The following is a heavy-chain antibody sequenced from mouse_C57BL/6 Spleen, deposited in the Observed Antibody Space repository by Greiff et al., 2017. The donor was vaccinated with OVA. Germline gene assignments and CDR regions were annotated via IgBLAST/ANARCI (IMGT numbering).Heavy chain of an antibody. Sequence: VQRVESGPELVKPGASVKISCKASGYAFSSSWMNWVKQRPGKGLEWIGRIYPGDGDTNYNGKFKGKATLTADKSSSTAYMQLSSLTSEDSAVYFCARDGTVMDYWGQGTSVTVSS. CDR3: ARDGTVMDY. CDR1: GYAFSSSW. D-gene: IGHD3-3*01. J-gene: IGHJ4*01. V-gene: IGHV1-82*01. CDR2: IYPGDGDT.